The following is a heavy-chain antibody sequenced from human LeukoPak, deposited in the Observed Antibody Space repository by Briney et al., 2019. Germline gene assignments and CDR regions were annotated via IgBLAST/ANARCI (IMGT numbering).Heavy chain of an antibody. CDR2: IKQDGSEK. D-gene: IGHD3-16*02. V-gene: IGHV3-7*03. Sequence: GGSLRLSCAASGFTFSSYWMSWVRQAPGKGLEWVANIKQDGSEKYYVDPVKGRFTISRDNAKNSLYLQMNSLRAEDTAVYYCARGGLNYDYVWGSYRLIYLDYRGQGTLVTVSS. J-gene: IGHJ4*02. CDR3: ARGGLNYDYVWGSYRLIYLDY. CDR1: GFTFSSYW.